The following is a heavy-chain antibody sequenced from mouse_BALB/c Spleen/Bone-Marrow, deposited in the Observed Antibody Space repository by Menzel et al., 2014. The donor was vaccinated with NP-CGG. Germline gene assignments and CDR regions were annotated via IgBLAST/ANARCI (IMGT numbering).Heavy chain of an antibody. CDR3: ASYYRYDGAY. D-gene: IGHD2-14*01. Sequence: VQRVESGPGLVPPSQSLSITCTVSGFSLTNYGVHWVRQPPGKGLEWLGVIWAGGSTNYNSALMSRLTISKDNSKSQVFLKMSSLQTDDTAMYYCASYYRYDGAYWGQGTLVTVSA. CDR2: IWAGGST. CDR1: GFSLTNYG. J-gene: IGHJ3*01. V-gene: IGHV2-9*02.